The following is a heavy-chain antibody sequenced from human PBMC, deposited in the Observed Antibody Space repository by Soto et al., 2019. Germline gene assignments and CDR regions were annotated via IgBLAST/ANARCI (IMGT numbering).Heavy chain of an antibody. Sequence: EVQLVESGGGLVQPGGSLRLSCAASGFTFSSYSMNWVRQAPGKGLEWVSYISSSSSTIYYADSVKGRFTISRDNAKNSLYLQINSLRAEDTAVYYCARGGYCSGRSCYETRYYYMDVWGKGTTVTVSS. CDR2: ISSSSSTI. V-gene: IGHV3-48*01. J-gene: IGHJ6*03. CDR3: ARGGYCSGRSCYETRYYYMDV. CDR1: GFTFSSYS. D-gene: IGHD2-15*01.